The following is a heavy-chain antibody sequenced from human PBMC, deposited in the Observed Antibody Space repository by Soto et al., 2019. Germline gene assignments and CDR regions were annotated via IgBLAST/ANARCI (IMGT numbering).Heavy chain of an antibody. V-gene: IGHV4-34*01. J-gene: IGHJ4*02. Sequence: SETLSLTCAVYGGSFSGYYWSWICQPPGKGLEWIGEINHSGSTNYNPSLKSRVTISVDTSKNQFSLKLSSVTAADTAVYYCARAYYDFWSGYPYFDYWGQGTLVTVSS. CDR2: INHSGST. D-gene: IGHD3-3*01. CDR3: ARAYYDFWSGYPYFDY. CDR1: GGSFSGYY.